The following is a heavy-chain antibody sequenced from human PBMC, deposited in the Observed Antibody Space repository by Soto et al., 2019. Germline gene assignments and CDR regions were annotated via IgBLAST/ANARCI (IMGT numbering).Heavy chain of an antibody. Sequence: QITLKESGPALVKTTQTLTLTCTFSGFSLTTSGVGVGWIRQPPGKALEWLALIYWDDDKRYSPSLKSRLTITKDTSKSQVDLTMTNMDPVDTATYYCTHRTSIAVAATRYYYFDYWGQGTLVTVSS. CDR1: GFSLTTSGVG. J-gene: IGHJ4*02. D-gene: IGHD6-19*01. CDR2: IYWDDDK. CDR3: THRTSIAVAATRYYYFDY. V-gene: IGHV2-5*02.